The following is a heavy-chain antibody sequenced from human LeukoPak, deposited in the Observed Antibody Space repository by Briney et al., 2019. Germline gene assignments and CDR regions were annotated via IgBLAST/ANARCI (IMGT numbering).Heavy chain of an antibody. D-gene: IGHD3-3*01. CDR1: GGSIGSSSYY. Sequence: PSETLSLTCTVSGGSIGSSSYYWGWIRQPPGKGLEWIGSIYYSGSTNYNPSLKSRVTISVDKSKNQFSLKLSSVAAADTAVYYCARRAGSITIFGVVIPNYYYYYYMDVWGKGTTVTVSS. V-gene: IGHV4-39*07. CDR2: IYYSGST. J-gene: IGHJ6*03. CDR3: ARRAGSITIFGVVIPNYYYYYYMDV.